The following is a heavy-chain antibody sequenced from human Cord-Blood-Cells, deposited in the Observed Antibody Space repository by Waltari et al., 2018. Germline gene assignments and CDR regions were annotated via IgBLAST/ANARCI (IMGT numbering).Heavy chain of an antibody. Sequence: QLQLQESGPGLVKPSETLSLTCTVSGGSISSSSYYWGWIRQPPGKGLEWIGSIYYSGSTYYNPSLKSRVTISVDTSKNQFSLKLSSVTAADTAVYYCARRGIQLWLRHFDLWGRGTLVTVSS. CDR2: IYYSGST. CDR3: ARRGIQLWLRHFDL. V-gene: IGHV4-39*01. J-gene: IGHJ2*01. D-gene: IGHD5-18*01. CDR1: GGSISSSSYY.